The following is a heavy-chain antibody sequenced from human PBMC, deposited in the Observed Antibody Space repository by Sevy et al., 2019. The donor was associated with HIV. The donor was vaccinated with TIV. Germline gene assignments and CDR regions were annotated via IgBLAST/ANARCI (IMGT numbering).Heavy chain of an antibody. CDR3: ARDGIAARFWYFDL. V-gene: IGHV1-69*10. Sequence: ASVKVSCKASGGTFSSYAISWVQQAPGQGLEWMGGIIPILGIANYAQKFQGRVTITADKSTSTAYMELSSLRSEDTAVYYCARDGIAARFWYFDLWGRGTLVTVSS. D-gene: IGHD6-6*01. CDR2: IIPILGIA. CDR1: GGTFSSYA. J-gene: IGHJ2*01.